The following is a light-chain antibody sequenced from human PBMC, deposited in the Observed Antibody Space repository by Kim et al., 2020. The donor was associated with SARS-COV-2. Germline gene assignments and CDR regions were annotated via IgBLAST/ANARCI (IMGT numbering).Light chain of an antibody. CDR2: DVS. V-gene: IGLV2-11*01. CDR1: SSDVGEYSS. J-gene: IGLJ2*01. Sequence: GQSVNCSCTGTSSDVGEYSSVSWYQHHPGKAPKLMIYDVSKRPSGVPDSFSGSKSGNTASLTISGLLAQDEADYYCCSYAGSYTVVFGGGTQLTVL. CDR3: CSYAGSYTVV.